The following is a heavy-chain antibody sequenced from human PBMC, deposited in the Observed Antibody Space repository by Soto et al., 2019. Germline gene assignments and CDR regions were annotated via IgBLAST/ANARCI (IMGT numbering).Heavy chain of an antibody. Sequence: XGALRLTSPAYRFICGNCAMSWVRQAPGTGLEWVSAISGSGATTYYPDSVKGRFTISRDNSKNTLYLQMNNLRADDTAVYYCTKGGITRRYKIPKVDFDYWGQGSLVTVSS. CDR3: TKGGITRRYKIPKVDFDY. CDR2: ISGSGATT. CDR1: RFICGNCA. D-gene: IGHD5-18*01. V-gene: IGHV3-23*01. J-gene: IGHJ4*02.